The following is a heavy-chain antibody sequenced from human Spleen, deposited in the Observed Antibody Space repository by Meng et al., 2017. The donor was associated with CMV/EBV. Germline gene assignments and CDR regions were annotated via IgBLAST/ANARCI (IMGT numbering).Heavy chain of an antibody. D-gene: IGHD2-2*02. Sequence: GESLKISCAASGFTFSSYGMHWVRQAPGKGLEWVAVISYDGSNKYYADSVKGRFTISRDNSKNTLYLQMNSLRAEDTAVYYCARVRLPAARPTPLDYWGQGTLVTVSS. V-gene: IGHV3-30*19. CDR3: ARVRLPAARPTPLDY. CDR1: GFTFSSYG. CDR2: ISYDGSNK. J-gene: IGHJ4*02.